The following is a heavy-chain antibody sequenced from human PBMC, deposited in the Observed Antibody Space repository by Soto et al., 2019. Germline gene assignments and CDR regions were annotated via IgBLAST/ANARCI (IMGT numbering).Heavy chain of an antibody. V-gene: IGHV4-39*01. CDR1: GDSISSGDHY. Sequence: QLQLQESGPGLVKPSETLSLICTVSGDSISSGDHYWGWIRQPPGQGLEWIGTIYYRGSTYFNPSLRSRVTISVDASKNQFSLKLSSVTAADTAVYYCARPPPLSSWNYFDSWGQGTLVTVSS. D-gene: IGHD6-13*01. CDR2: IYYRGST. CDR3: ARPPPLSSWNYFDS. J-gene: IGHJ4*02.